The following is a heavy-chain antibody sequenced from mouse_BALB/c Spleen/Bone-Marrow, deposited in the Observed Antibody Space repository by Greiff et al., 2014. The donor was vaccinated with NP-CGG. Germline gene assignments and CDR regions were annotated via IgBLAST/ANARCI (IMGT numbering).Heavy chain of an antibody. V-gene: IGHV1S81*02. CDR1: GYTFTSYW. CDR2: LYPGSGRT. J-gene: IGHJ2*01. D-gene: IGHD2-4*01. CDR3: ARMSTTRGFDY. Sequence: QVQLQQSGAELLKPGTSVKLSCKASGYTFTSYWMHWVKQRPGQGLEWIGELYPGSGRTNYNEKFKKKATVTEDKSSSTAYMKHSSLIADDDAVYYCARMSTTRGFDYWGQGTTLTVSS.